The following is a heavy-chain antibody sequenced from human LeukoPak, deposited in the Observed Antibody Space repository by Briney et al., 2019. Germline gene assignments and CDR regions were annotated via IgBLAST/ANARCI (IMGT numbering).Heavy chain of an antibody. CDR2: ISSSSSYI. Sequence: PGGSLRLSCAASGFTFSSYSMNLVRQAPGKGLEWVSSISSSSSYIYYADSVKGRFTISRDDAKNSLYLQMNSLRAEDTAVYYCARTTTVSSTLNFDYWGQGTLVTVSS. CDR3: ARTTTVSSTLNFDY. V-gene: IGHV3-21*01. J-gene: IGHJ4*02. CDR1: GFTFSSYS. D-gene: IGHD4-11*01.